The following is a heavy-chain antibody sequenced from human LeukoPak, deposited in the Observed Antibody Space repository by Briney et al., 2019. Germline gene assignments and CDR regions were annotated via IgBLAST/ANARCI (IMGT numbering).Heavy chain of an antibody. CDR1: GYTFTSYG. CDR3: ARDPMYYYDSSGYNPRNAFDI. D-gene: IGHD3-22*01. J-gene: IGHJ3*02. V-gene: IGHV1-18*01. Sequence: ASVKVSCKASGYTFTSYGISWVRQAPGQGLEWMGWISAYNGNTNYAQKLQGRVTMTTDTSTSTAYMELRSLRSDDTAVYYCARDPMYYYDSSGYNPRNAFDIWGQGTMVTASS. CDR2: ISAYNGNT.